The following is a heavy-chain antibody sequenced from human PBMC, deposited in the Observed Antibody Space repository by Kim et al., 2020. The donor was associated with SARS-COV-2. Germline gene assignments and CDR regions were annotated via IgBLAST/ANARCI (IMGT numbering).Heavy chain of an antibody. J-gene: IGHJ4*02. CDR1: GFTFTTYG. D-gene: IGHD2-15*01. Sequence: GGSLRLSCVVSGFTFTTYGMHWVRQAPGKGLEWVTVTSCDGSQKYYRDSVKGRFIISRDNSKNTLYLQMNSLRTEDTAVYYCAKDFGGRGIDYWGQGVLVTVSS. CDR2: TSCDGSQK. CDR3: AKDFGGRGIDY. V-gene: IGHV3-30*18.